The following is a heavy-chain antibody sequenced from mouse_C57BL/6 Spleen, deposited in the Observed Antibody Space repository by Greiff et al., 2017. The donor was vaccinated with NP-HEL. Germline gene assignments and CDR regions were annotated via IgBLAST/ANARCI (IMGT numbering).Heavy chain of an antibody. D-gene: IGHD2-2*01. Sequence: VQLQQPGAELVRPGSSVKLSCKASGYTFTSYWMHWVKQRPIQGLEWIGNIDPSDSETHYNQKFKDKATMTVDKSSSTAYMQLSSLTSEDSAVDNCAKGYGYVEFGCWGKGTLVTVS. CDR3: AKGYGYVEFGC. J-gene: IGHJ3*01. V-gene: IGHV1-52*01. CDR1: GYTFTSYW. CDR2: IDPSDSET.